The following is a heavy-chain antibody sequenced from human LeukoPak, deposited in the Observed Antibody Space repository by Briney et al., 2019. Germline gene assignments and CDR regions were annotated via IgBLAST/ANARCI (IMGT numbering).Heavy chain of an antibody. CDR2: INHSGST. CDR3: ALEGYYDFWSGYYGY. D-gene: IGHD3-3*01. V-gene: IGHV4-34*01. CDR1: GGSFSGYY. Sequence: PSETLSLTCAVYGGSFSGYYWSWIRQPPGKGLEWIGEINHSGSTNYNPSLKSRVTISVDTSKNQFSLKLSSVTAADTAVYYCALEGYYDFWSGYYGYWGQGTLVTVSS. J-gene: IGHJ4*02.